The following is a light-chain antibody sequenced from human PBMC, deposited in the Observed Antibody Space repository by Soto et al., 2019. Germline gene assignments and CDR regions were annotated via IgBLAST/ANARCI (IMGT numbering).Light chain of an antibody. V-gene: IGKV3-20*01. J-gene: IGKJ4*01. CDR2: GAS. Sequence: EIVLTQSLGTLSLSPGERATLSCGASQSVTSNYLAWYQQKPGQAPRLLIFGASIRVTGIPDRFIGSGSGTDFTLTISSLQSEDFGVYFCQQYDNWPLTFGGGTKVDIK. CDR3: QQYDNWPLT. CDR1: QSVTSNY.